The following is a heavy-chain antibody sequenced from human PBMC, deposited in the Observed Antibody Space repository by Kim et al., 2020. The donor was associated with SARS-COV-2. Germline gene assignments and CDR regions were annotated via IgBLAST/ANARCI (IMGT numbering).Heavy chain of an antibody. J-gene: IGHJ4*02. V-gene: IGHV3-21*01. D-gene: IGHD6-13*01. CDR3: ARDKGSWYPPDY. CDR2: ISSSSSYI. CDR1: GFTFSSYS. Sequence: GGSLRLSCAASGFTFSSYSMNWVRQAPGKGLEWVSSISSSSSYIYYADSVKGRFTISRDNAKNSLYLQMNSLRAEDTAVYYCARDKGSWYPPDYWGQGTLVTVSS.